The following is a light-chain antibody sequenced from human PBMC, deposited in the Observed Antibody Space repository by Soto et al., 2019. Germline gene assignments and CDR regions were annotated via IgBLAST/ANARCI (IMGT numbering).Light chain of an antibody. CDR1: QSISSW. V-gene: IGKV1-5*01. CDR3: QEYNSYPYT. CDR2: DAS. J-gene: IGKJ2*01. Sequence: DIQMTQSPSTLSASVGDRVTITCRASQSISSWLACYQQKPWKAPQLLIYDASILESVVPSRFSGSGSGPEFTLTIGSRQPDDFATNYCQEYNSYPYTFGQGTKLEIK.